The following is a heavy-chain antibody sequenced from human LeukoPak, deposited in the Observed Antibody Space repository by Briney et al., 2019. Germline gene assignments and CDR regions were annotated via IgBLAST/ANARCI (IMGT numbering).Heavy chain of an antibody. Sequence: ASVKVSCKASGYTFTSYYMHWVRQAPGQGLEWMGIINPSGGSKSYAQKFQGRVTMTRDTSTSTVYMELSSLRSEDTAVYYCARDRSEVKWFDPWGQGTLVTVSS. D-gene: IGHD3-3*01. CDR2: INPSGGSK. CDR3: ARDRSEVKWFDP. J-gene: IGHJ5*02. V-gene: IGHV1-46*01. CDR1: GYTFTSYY.